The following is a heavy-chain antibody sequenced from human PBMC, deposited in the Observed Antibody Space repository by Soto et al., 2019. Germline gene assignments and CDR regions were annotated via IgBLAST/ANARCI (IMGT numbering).Heavy chain of an antibody. Sequence: GESLKISCQASGYIFTDYWIGWVRQMPGKGLEWMGSIYPGDFDTRYIPSFQGQVTISADKSANTASLQWSSLKASDTAMYYCARMYGDLYYFDYWGLGTLVTVSS. CDR1: GYIFTDYW. V-gene: IGHV5-51*01. CDR2: IYPGDFDT. J-gene: IGHJ4*02. D-gene: IGHD2-21*02. CDR3: ARMYGDLYYFDY.